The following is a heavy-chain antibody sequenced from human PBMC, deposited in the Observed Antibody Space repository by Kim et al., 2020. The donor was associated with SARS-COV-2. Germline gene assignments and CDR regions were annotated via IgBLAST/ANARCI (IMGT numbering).Heavy chain of an antibody. D-gene: IGHD4-17*01. CDR1: GGSISSYY. CDR3: ARAYGYGDYGIDY. CDR2: IYYSGST. J-gene: IGHJ4*02. V-gene: IGHV4-59*13. Sequence: SETLSLTCTVSGGSISSYYWSWIRQPPGKGLEWIGYIYYSGSTNYNPSLKSRVTISVETAKNQFSLKLSSVTAADTAVYYCARAYGYGDYGIDYWGQGTLVTVSS.